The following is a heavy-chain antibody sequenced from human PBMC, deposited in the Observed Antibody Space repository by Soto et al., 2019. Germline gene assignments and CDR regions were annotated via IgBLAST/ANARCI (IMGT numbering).Heavy chain of an antibody. Sequence: QVQLQESGPGLVKPSETLSLTCTVSGGSISSYYWSWVRQPPGKGLEWIGDISYTGTTNYNPSLMSRVTLSVDTSKHPFSRKLSSVTAADTAVYYCTKLPLADYGGIFDPWGQGTLVTVSS. D-gene: IGHD4-17*01. CDR1: GGSISSYY. J-gene: IGHJ5*02. CDR3: TKLPLADYGGIFDP. CDR2: ISYTGTT. V-gene: IGHV4-59*01.